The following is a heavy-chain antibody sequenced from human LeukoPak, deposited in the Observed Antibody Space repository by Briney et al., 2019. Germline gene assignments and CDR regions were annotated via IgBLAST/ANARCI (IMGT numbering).Heavy chain of an antibody. V-gene: IGHV4-59*01. Sequence: PSETLSLTCIVSGGSISTYYWNWSRQPPGKGLEWVGDNDYSGNTNYNPSLKSRVTISVDTSQNQFSLKVSSVTAADTAVYYCARDRRRERLHAFDIWGQGTMVTVSS. J-gene: IGHJ3*02. D-gene: IGHD5-12*01. CDR2: NDYSGNT. CDR3: ARDRRRERLHAFDI. CDR1: GGSISTYY.